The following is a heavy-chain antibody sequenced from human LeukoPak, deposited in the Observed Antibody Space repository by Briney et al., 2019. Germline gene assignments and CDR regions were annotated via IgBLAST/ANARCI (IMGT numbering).Heavy chain of an antibody. CDR1: GFTFSSYA. CDR3: AREYCSSTSCYQQYYYGMDV. D-gene: IGHD2-2*01. CDR2: ISYDGSNK. J-gene: IGHJ6*02. Sequence: GGSLRLSCAASGFTFSSYAMHWVCQAPGKGLEWVAVISYDGSNKYYADSVKGRFTISRDNSKNTLYLQMNSLRAEDTAVYYCAREYCSSTSCYQQYYYGMDVWGQGTTVTVSS. V-gene: IGHV3-30-3*01.